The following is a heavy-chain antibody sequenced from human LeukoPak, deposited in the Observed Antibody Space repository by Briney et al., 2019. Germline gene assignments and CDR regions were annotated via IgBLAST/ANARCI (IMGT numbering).Heavy chain of an antibody. D-gene: IGHD2-2*01. CDR1: GFTFSSYE. J-gene: IGHJ5*02. V-gene: IGHV3-48*03. Sequence: GGSLRLSCGASGFTFSSYEMNWVRQAPGKGLEWVSYISSSGSTIYYSDSVKGRFTISRDNAKNSLYLQMNSLRAEDTAVYYCARAGPSSTSCCYWFDPWGQGTLVTVSS. CDR2: ISSSGSTI. CDR3: ARAGPSSTSCCYWFDP.